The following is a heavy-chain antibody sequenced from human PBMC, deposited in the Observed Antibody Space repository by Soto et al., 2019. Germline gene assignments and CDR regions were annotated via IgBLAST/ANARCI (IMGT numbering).Heavy chain of an antibody. CDR2: VNHSGTT. V-gene: IGHV4-34*01. D-gene: IGHD2-2*01. CDR3: ARGIGYCSSINCYSSRRLRFDS. Sequence: QVQLQQWGAGPLKPSETLSLTCAVYGGSFSGYYWTWIRQSPEKGLEWIGEVNHSGTTYYNPSLKTRVTISVHTPKNQFSLKMSSVTAADTAVYYCARGIGYCSSINCYSSRRLRFDSWGQGTLVTVSS. J-gene: IGHJ4*02. CDR1: GGSFSGYY.